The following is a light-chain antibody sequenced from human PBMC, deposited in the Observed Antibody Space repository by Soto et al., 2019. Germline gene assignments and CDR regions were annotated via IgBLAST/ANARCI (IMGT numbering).Light chain of an antibody. CDR2: AAS. J-gene: IGKJ3*01. CDR1: QGISNY. Sequence: DIQMTQSPSSLSASVGDRVTITCRASQGISNYLAWYQQKPGKVPKLLIYAASTLQSGVPSRFSGSGSGTDFPLPISSLPPEDVATYYGQKYNGALRTLGPGTKVDIK. V-gene: IGKV1-27*01. CDR3: QKYNGALRT.